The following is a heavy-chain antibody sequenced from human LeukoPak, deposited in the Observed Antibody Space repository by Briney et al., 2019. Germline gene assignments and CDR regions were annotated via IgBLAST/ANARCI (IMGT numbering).Heavy chain of an antibody. Sequence: PGGSLRLSCAASGFTVSSNYMSWVRQAPGKGLEWVSVIYSGGSTYYADSVKGRFTISRDNSKNTLYLQMNSLRAEDTAVYYCARGLMITFGGASDYWGQGTLVTVSS. CDR2: IYSGGST. V-gene: IGHV3-66*01. CDR1: GFTVSSNY. J-gene: IGHJ4*02. CDR3: ARGLMITFGGASDY. D-gene: IGHD3-16*01.